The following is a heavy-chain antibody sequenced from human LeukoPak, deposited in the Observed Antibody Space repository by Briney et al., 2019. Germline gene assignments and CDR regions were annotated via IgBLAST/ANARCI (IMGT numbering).Heavy chain of an antibody. CDR1: GFTFSSFW. CDR2: IKQDGSET. V-gene: IGHV3-7*01. CDR3: ARARSQDY. Sequence: PGGSLRLSCAASGFTFSSFWMNWVRQAPGKGLEWVANIKQDGSETYHVDSVKGRFTISRDNAKNSIYLQMNSLRAEDTAVYYCARARSQDYWGQGTLVTVSS. J-gene: IGHJ4*02. D-gene: IGHD6-13*01.